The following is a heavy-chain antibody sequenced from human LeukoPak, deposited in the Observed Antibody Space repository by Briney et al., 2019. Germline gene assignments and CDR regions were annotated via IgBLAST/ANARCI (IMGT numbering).Heavy chain of an antibody. V-gene: IGHV1-69*13. CDR2: IVPIFGTA. CDR1: GYTFTSYA. Sequence: SVKVSCKASGYTFTSYAMHWVRQAPGQGLEWMGGIVPIFGTANYAQKFQGRVTITADESTSTAYMELSSLRSEDTAVYYCATGYSSGWSYWGQGTLVTVSS. D-gene: IGHD6-19*01. CDR3: ATGYSSGWSY. J-gene: IGHJ4*02.